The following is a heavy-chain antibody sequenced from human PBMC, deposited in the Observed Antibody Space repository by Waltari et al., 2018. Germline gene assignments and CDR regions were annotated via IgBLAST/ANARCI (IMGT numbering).Heavy chain of an antibody. CDR3: ARIYGSGSPIPSVDY. J-gene: IGHJ4*02. V-gene: IGHV4-39*01. CDR1: VASTSRRTSS. CDR2: IYHSGST. D-gene: IGHD3-10*01. Sequence: QLQLPESGPGLVKPSATLSPPSPVPVASTSRRTSSCGGTRQPPGKGLAWIASIYHSGSTYYNPSLKSRVTISVDTSKNQFSLKLTSVTAADTAVYYCARIYGSGSPIPSVDYWGQGTLVTVSS.